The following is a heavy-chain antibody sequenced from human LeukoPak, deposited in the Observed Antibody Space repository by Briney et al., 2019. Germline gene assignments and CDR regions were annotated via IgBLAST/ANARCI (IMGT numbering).Heavy chain of an antibody. Sequence: GGSLRLSCTASGLTFSSYGMHWVRQAPGKGLEWVTVISYDGSNKYFADSVKGRFTISRDNSKNTLFLQMNSLRAEDTAVYYCAKDMTQFWSGPDYWGQGTLVTVSS. J-gene: IGHJ4*02. D-gene: IGHD3-3*01. CDR2: ISYDGSNK. CDR1: GLTFSSYG. CDR3: AKDMTQFWSGPDY. V-gene: IGHV3-30*18.